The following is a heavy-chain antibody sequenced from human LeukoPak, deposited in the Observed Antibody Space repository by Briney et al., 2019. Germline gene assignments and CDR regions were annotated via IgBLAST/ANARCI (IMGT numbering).Heavy chain of an antibody. CDR3: ARSWSSGYYYDY. Sequence: GGSLRLSCAASGFTFSSYSMNWVRQAPGKGLEWVSSISSSSSYIYYADSVKGRFTISRDNAKNSLYLQMNSLRVDDTAVYYCARSWSSGYYYDYWGLGTLVTVSS. CDR1: GFTFSSYS. CDR2: ISSSSSYI. V-gene: IGHV3-21*01. D-gene: IGHD3-22*01. J-gene: IGHJ4*02.